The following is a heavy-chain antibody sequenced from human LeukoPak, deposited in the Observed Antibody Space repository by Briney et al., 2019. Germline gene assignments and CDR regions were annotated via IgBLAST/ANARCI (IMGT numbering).Heavy chain of an antibody. V-gene: IGHV3-23*03. CDR1: GFTFSGYA. CDR3: VREDTPATANY. CDR2: IFASGSTT. J-gene: IGHJ4*02. Sequence: GGSLRLSCAASGFTFSGYAMNWVRQAPGKGLEWVSLIFASGSTTKYADSVKGRFTISRDNSKNTLYLQMNSLRAEDTAVYYCVREDTPATANYWGQGTLVTISS. D-gene: IGHD2-21*02.